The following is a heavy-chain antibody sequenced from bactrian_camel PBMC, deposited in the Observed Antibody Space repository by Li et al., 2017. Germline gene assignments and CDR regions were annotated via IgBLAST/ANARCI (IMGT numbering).Heavy chain of an antibody. J-gene: IGHJ4*01. CDR2: IDSDGNT. CDR3: ATDRPWLLLHPYDC. Sequence: DVQLVESGGGSVQAGGSLRLSCAASGYTYSRYCMAWFRQSPGKEREEVATIDSDGNTDYANSVKGRFTISKDNAKNTAYLQMDSLKSEDTARYYCATDRPWLLLHPYDCWGQGTQVTVS. D-gene: IGHD2*01. V-gene: IGHV3S67*01. CDR1: GYTYSRYC.